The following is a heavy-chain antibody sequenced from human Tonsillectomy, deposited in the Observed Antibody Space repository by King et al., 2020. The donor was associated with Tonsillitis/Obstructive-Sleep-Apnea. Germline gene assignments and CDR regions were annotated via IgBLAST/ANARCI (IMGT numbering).Heavy chain of an antibody. D-gene: IGHD6-13*01. CDR2: INNSSSYI. J-gene: IGHJ5*02. CDR3: ERGWQQLPQGFDH. Sequence: VQLVESGGGLVKPGGSLRLSCAASGFTFSSYSMNWVRQAPGKGLEWVSYINNSSSYIYYADSVKDRFTISRDNAKNSLYLQMNSLRVEDTAVYYCERGWQQLPQGFDHWGQGTLLTVPS. CDR1: GFTFSSYS. V-gene: IGHV3-21*01.